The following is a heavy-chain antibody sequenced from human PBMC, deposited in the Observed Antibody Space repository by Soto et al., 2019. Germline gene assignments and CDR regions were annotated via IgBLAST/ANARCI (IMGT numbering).Heavy chain of an antibody. CDR1: GYTFTSYD. V-gene: IGHV1-8*01. J-gene: IGHJ6*02. CDR3: ARDLYYDFWSGQPYYYYGMDV. D-gene: IGHD3-3*01. CDR2: MNPNSGNT. Sequence: QVQLVQSGAEVKKPGASVKVSCKASGYTFTSYDINWVRQATGQGLEWMGWMNPNSGNTGYAQKFQGRVTMTRNTSISTAYMELRSLRSEDTAVYYCARDLYYDFWSGQPYYYYGMDVWGQGTTVTVSS.